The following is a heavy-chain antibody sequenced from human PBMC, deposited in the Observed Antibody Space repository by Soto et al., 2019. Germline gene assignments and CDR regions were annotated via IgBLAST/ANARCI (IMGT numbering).Heavy chain of an antibody. V-gene: IGHV5-51*01. D-gene: IGHD3-9*01. CDR1: GYIFHNYW. CDR2: IYPGDSNI. Sequence: GESLKIPCQAAGYIFHNYWIGWVRQMPGKGLEWLGIIYPGDSNIRYNPSFQGQVTISADKSLSTTYLHWSSLKASDTTMCSCARHRYFGCCGKGTLGAVSS. J-gene: IGHJ4*02. CDR3: ARHRYFGC.